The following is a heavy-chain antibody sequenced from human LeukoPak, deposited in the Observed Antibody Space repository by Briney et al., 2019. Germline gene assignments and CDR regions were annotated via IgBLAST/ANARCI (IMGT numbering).Heavy chain of an antibody. J-gene: IGHJ6*03. CDR1: GGSISSYY. Sequence: PSETLSLTCTVSGGSISSYYWSWIRQPPGEGLEWIGYIYYSGSTNYNPSLKSRVTISVDTSRNQFSLKLSSVTAADTAVYYCARDVNYYYYMDVWGKGTTVTVSS. CDR3: ARDVNYYYYMDV. CDR2: IYYSGST. V-gene: IGHV4-59*01.